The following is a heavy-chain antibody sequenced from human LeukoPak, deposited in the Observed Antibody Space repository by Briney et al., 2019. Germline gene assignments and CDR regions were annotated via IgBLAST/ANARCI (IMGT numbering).Heavy chain of an antibody. CDR3: ARERGNIGYSYDDY. D-gene: IGHD5-18*01. CDR1: GFTFSSYS. Sequence: RGSLRLSCAASGFTFSSYSLNWVRQAPGKGLEWGSSISSSSYIYYADSVKGRFTISRDNAKNSLYLQMNSLRAEDTAVYYCARERGNIGYSYDDYWGQGTLVTVS. J-gene: IGHJ4*02. CDR2: ISSSSYI. V-gene: IGHV3-21*01.